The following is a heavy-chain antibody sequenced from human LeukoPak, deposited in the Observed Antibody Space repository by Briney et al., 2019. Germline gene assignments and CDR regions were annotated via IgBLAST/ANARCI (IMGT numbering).Heavy chain of an antibody. D-gene: IGHD1-14*01. CDR2: IYSRST. CDR3: ARDRGRVPTTGSAFDI. Sequence: GGSLRLSCAASGFSVSSTYMSWVRQAPGKGLEWVAIIYSRSTYYADSVRGRFTISRDSSKNTLPLEVNSLRVEDTAVYYCARDRGRVPTTGSAFDIWGRGTMVTVSS. CDR1: GFSVSSTY. V-gene: IGHV3-66*01. J-gene: IGHJ3*02.